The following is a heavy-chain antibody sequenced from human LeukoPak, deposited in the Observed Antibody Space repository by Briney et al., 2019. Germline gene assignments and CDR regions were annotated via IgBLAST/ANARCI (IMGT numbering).Heavy chain of an antibody. CDR3: ARGWYSSGWIDY. CDR1: GGSISSSSYY. J-gene: IGHJ4*02. V-gene: IGHV4-39*01. Sequence: SETLSLTCTVSGGSISSSSYYWGWIRQPPGKGLEWIGSIYYSGSTYYNPSLKSRVTISVDTSKNQFSLKLSSVTAADTAVYYCARGWYSSGWIDYWGQGTLVTVSS. D-gene: IGHD6-19*01. CDR2: IYYSGST.